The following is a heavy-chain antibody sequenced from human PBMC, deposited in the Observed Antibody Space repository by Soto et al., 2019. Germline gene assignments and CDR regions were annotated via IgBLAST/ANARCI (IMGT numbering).Heavy chain of an antibody. V-gene: IGHV3-23*01. D-gene: IGHD4-17*01. Sequence: GSLRLSCEVSGFIFTKNAMSWVRQAPGKGLEWLSGISGTAGRTYYADSVKGRFTISRDTSKNTVYLQMNSLRAEDTAIYYCAGRTVTSSWTLDIWGQGTMVTVSS. CDR2: ISGTAGRT. CDR1: GFIFTKNA. CDR3: AGRTVTSSWTLDI. J-gene: IGHJ3*02.